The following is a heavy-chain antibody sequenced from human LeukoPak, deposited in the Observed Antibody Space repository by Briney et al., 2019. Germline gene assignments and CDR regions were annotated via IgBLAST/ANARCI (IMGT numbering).Heavy chain of an antibody. CDR1: GFTFSSSA. J-gene: IGHJ4*02. CDR3: AKSGYNRFDY. V-gene: IGHV3-23*01. CDR2: ISGSDSST. D-gene: IGHD5-24*01. Sequence: GSLRLSCTASGFTFSSSAMSWVRQAPGKGLEWVSTISGSDSSTHYADSVKGRFTISRDNSKNTLYLQMNSLRADDTAVYYCAKSGYNRFDYWGQGTLVTVSS.